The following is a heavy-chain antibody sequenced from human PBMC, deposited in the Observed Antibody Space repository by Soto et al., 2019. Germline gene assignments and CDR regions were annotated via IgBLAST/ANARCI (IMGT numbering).Heavy chain of an antibody. J-gene: IGHJ4*02. D-gene: IGHD2-21*01. CDR3: ATDPSAGDSAGY. V-gene: IGHV1-69*08. CDR2: IIPILGIA. CDR1: GVTFSSYT. Sequence: QVQLVQSGAEVKKPGSSVKVSCKSSGVTFSSYTISWVRQAPGQGLEWMGRIIPILGIANYAQKFQGRVMIIADKSTSTAYMELSRMISEDAAVDYCATDPSAGDSAGYWGQGTLVTVSS.